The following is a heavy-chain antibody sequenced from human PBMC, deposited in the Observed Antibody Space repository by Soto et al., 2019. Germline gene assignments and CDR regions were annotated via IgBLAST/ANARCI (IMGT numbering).Heavy chain of an antibody. CDR2: INPSNDNT. V-gene: IGHV1-18*01. CDR1: GYTFYRYG. D-gene: IGHD3-22*01. J-gene: IGHJ5*02. CDR3: ARDTQQDSNGYYLEWFDP. Sequence: QVQLVQSGAEVKKAGASVKVSCKASGYTFYRYGITWVRQAPGPGLEWMGWINPSNDNTNYAQKFRGRVTMTTDASTSTAHMQLRSLKSDDTAVYYCARDTQQDSNGYYLEWFDPWGQGTLVTVSS.